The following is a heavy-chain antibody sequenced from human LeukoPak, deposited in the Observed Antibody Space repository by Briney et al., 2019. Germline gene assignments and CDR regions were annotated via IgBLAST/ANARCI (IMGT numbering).Heavy chain of an antibody. V-gene: IGHV3-7*01. CDR3: ARDSGSAYYYNTGTYYYDSFDF. J-gene: IGHJ3*01. Sequence: GGSLRLSCTVSGFTFSSYWMTWVRHPPGKGLEWVANIRREESEKYYADSVKGRFTISRDNAKNSLYLHMNSLRAEDTAVYYCARDSGSAYYYNTGTYYYDSFDFWGQGTTVTVSS. CDR2: IRREESEK. D-gene: IGHD3-10*01. CDR1: GFTFSSYW.